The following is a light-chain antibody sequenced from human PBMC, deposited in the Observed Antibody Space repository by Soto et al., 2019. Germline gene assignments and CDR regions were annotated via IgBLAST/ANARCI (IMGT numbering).Light chain of an antibody. J-gene: IGLJ1*01. CDR1: SSDIGTYNL. CDR2: EVS. V-gene: IGLV2-14*01. CDR3: SSYTKTSPAYV. Sequence: QSALTQPASVSGSPGQSITISCTGSSSDIGTYNLVSWYQQQPGKAPRLVIYEVSGRPSGVSVRFSGSKSGNTASLTISGLQVEDEGDYYCSSYTKTSPAYVFGTGTKLTVL.